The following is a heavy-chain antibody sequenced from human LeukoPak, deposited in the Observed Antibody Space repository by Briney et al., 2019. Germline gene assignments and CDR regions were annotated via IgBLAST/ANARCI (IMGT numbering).Heavy chain of an antibody. CDR1: GYTFTSYY. D-gene: IGHD6-19*01. J-gene: IGHJ6*03. V-gene: IGHV1-46*01. CDR2: INPSGGST. Sequence: ASVKVSCKASGYTFTSYYMHWVRQAPGQGLEWMGIINPSGGSTSYAQKFQGRVTMTRDMSTSTVYMELSSLRSEDTAVYYCARESTSSGWYYVYYYYMDVWGKGTTVTVSS. CDR3: ARESTSSGWYYVYYYYMDV.